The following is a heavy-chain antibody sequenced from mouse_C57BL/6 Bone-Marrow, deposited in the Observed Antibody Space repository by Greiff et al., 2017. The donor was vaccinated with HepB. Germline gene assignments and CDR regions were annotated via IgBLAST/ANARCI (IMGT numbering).Heavy chain of an antibody. Sequence: VQLQESVAELVRPGASVTLSCTASGFTFNNSYMHWVKQTPEQGLAWIGTIDPATGNTNYAPKFQGKATLTADTSSNTAYLQLISLTSEDPAIYYCDSRSTYEYDDGSDYWGQGTTLTVSS. D-gene: IGHD2-4*01. CDR2: IDPATGNT. CDR3: DSRSTYEYDDGSDY. CDR1: GFTFNNSY. V-gene: IGHV14-3*01. J-gene: IGHJ2*01.